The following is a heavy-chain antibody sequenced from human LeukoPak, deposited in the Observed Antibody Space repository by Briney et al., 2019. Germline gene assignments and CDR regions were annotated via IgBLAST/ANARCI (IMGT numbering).Heavy chain of an antibody. J-gene: IGHJ4*02. V-gene: IGHV4-34*01. CDR1: GGSFGGYY. CDR2: INHSGST. CDR3: ARGIDY. Sequence: KPSETLSLTCAVYGGSFGGYYWSWIRQPPGKGLEWIGEINHSGSTNYNPSLKSRATISVDTPRKQSSLNLTSVTPADTAVYYCARGIDYWGQGTLVTVSS.